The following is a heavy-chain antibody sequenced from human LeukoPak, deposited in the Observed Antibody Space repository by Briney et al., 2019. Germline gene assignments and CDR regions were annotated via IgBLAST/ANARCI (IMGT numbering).Heavy chain of an antibody. CDR1: GYTFTSYG. CDR3: ARGPALWFGELYDAFDI. J-gene: IGHJ3*02. V-gene: IGHV1-8*03. D-gene: IGHD3-10*01. Sequence: ASVKVSCKASGYTFTSYGISWVRQAPGQGLEWMGWMNPNSGNTGYAQKFQGRVTITRNTSISTAYMELSSLRSEDTAVYYCARGPALWFGELYDAFDIWGQGTMVTVSS. CDR2: MNPNSGNT.